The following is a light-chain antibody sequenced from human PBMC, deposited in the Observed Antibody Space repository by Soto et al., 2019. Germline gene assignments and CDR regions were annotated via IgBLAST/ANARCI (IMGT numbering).Light chain of an antibody. Sequence: QAVVTQEPSFSVSPGGTVTLTCGLSSGSVSTSYYPSWYQQTPGQAPRTLIYSTNTRSSGVPDRFSGSILGNKAALTITGAQADGESDYYCVLYMGSGIEVFGGGTKVTVL. V-gene: IGLV8-61*01. CDR2: STN. CDR1: SGSVSTSYY. J-gene: IGLJ3*02. CDR3: VLYMGSGIEV.